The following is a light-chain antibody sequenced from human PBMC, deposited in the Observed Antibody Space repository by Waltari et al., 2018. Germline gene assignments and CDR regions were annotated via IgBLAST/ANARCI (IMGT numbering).Light chain of an antibody. CDR1: RTISIY. CDR3: QQSHSTPLT. V-gene: IGKV1-39*01. J-gene: IGKJ4*01. Sequence: DIQMTQSPSSLSASVGDRVTITGRASRTISIYLNWYQQKPGKAPKLLIYTASTLQPGVPSRFSGSGSGTDFTLTISSLQPEDFATYYCQQSHSTPLTFGGGTKVEIK. CDR2: TAS.